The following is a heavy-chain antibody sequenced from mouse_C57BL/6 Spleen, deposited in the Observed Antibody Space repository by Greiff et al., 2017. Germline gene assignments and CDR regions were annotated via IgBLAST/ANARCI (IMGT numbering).Heavy chain of an antibody. CDR2: ISYDGSN. CDR3: ARGELLRYRAYFDY. Sequence: EVKVEESGPGLVKPSQSLSLTCSVTGYSITSGYYWNWIRQFPGNKLEWMGYISYDGSNNYNPSLKNRISITRDTSKNQFFLKLNSVTTEDTATYYCARGELLRYRAYFDYWGQGTTLTVSS. D-gene: IGHD1-1*01. J-gene: IGHJ2*01. CDR1: GYSITSGYY. V-gene: IGHV3-6*01.